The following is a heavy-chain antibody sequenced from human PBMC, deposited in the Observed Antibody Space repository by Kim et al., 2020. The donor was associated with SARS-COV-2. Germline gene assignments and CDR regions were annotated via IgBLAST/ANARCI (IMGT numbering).Heavy chain of an antibody. CDR2: INHSGTT. V-gene: IGHV4-34*01. Sequence: SETLSLTCSLYNGSFSGYYWNWIRQPPGKGLEWIGEINHSGTTNYNPSLKSRVTISVDTSKNQFSLRLSSVTAADAGIFYCARRKYYDDAFPIWCQGTM. CDR3: ARRKYYDDAFPI. CDR1: NGSFSGYY. D-gene: IGHD3-22*01. J-gene: IGHJ3*02.